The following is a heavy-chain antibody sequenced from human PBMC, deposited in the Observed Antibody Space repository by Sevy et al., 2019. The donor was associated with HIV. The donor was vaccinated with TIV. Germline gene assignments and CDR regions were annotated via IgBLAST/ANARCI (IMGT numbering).Heavy chain of an antibody. D-gene: IGHD6-19*01. Sequence: GGSLRLSCAASGFTFSGSTMHWVRQASGKGLEWVGRIRSKANTYATAYAASVKGRFSISRDDSKNTAYLQMNSLKTEDTAEYCCSRQVVAVAGDYFDYWGQGTLVTVSS. J-gene: IGHJ4*02. CDR3: SRQVVAVAGDYFDY. CDR1: GFTFSGST. V-gene: IGHV3-73*01. CDR2: IRSKANTYAT.